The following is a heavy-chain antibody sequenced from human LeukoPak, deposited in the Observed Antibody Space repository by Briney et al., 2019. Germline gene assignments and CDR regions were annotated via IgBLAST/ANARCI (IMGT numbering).Heavy chain of an antibody. CDR2: IIPMFGTT. D-gene: IGHD1-26*01. J-gene: IGHJ3*02. Sequence: SVKVSCKASGGTFSSYVFSWVRQAPGQGLEWMGGIIPMFGTTNYAQKFQDRVTITADESTSTAYMELNSLRSEDTAVYFCARDLGALIVGATKSWSNAFDIWGQGTMVTVSS. V-gene: IGHV1-69*13. CDR3: ARDLGALIVGATKSWSNAFDI. CDR1: GGTFSSYV.